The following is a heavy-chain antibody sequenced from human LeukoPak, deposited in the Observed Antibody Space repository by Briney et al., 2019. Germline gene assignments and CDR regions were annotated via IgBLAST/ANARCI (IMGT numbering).Heavy chain of an antibody. D-gene: IGHD3-10*01. CDR3: ARHSGYYGSGSYFFYFQH. Sequence: GESLKISCKCSGYSFTSYWIGWVRQMPGKGLEWMGIIYPGDSDTRYSPSFQGQVTISADKSISTAYLQWSSLKASDTAMYYCARHSGYYGSGSYFFYFQHWGQGTLVTVSS. CDR2: IYPGDSDT. V-gene: IGHV5-51*01. CDR1: GYSFTSYW. J-gene: IGHJ1*01.